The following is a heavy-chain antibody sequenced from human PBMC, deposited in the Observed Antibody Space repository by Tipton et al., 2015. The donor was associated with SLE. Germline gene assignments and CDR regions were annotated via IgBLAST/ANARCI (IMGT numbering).Heavy chain of an antibody. CDR3: ASINSGYDYYYYYMDV. J-gene: IGHJ6*03. D-gene: IGHD5-12*01. CDR2: IYYSGST. CDR1: GGSISSYY. V-gene: IGHV4-59*01. Sequence: TLSLTCTVSGGSISSYYWSWIRQPPGKGLEWIGYIYYSGSTNYNPSLKSRVTISVDTSKNQFSLKLSSVTAADTAVYYCASINSGYDYYYYYMDVWGKGTTVTVSS.